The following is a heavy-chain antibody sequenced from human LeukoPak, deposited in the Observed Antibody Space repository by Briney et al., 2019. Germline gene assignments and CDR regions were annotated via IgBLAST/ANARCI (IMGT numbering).Heavy chain of an antibody. CDR1: GSTFSSYD. J-gene: IGHJ2*01. Sequence: GGSLRLSCAASGSTFSSYDIHWVRQATGKGLEWVSGIGTAGEIYYPGSVKGRFTISRENAKNSLYLQMNSLRAGDTAAYYCARAAYSSTWYSRYFDLWGRGTLVTVSS. CDR3: ARAAYSSTWYSRYFDL. CDR2: IGTAGEI. D-gene: IGHD6-13*01. V-gene: IGHV3-13*01.